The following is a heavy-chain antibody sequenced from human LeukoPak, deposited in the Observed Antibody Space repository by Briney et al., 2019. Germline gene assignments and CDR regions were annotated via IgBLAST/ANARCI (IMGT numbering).Heavy chain of an antibody. D-gene: IGHD1-7*01. Sequence: SETLSLTCTVSGGSISSSSYYWGWIRQPPGKGLEWIGSIYYSGSTYYNPSLKSRVTISVDTSKNQFSLKLSSVTAADTAVYYCARGNWNYASQSWFDPWGQGTLVTVSS. CDR2: IYYSGST. CDR1: GGSISSSSYY. V-gene: IGHV4-39*07. CDR3: ARGNWNYASQSWFDP. J-gene: IGHJ5*02.